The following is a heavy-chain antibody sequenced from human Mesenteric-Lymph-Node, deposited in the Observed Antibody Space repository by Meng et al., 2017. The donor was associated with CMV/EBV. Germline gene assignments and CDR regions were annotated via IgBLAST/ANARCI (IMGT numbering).Heavy chain of an antibody. CDR1: GFIFSDYY. Sequence: GEALKILCAASGFIFSDYYMNWIRQAPGKGLECVSYISSSGSSIYYADSVKGRFTISRVNAKNSLYLQMNSLRAEDTAVYYCARDGRDSNPDYWGQGTLVTVSS. CDR3: ARDGRDSNPDY. D-gene: IGHD4-11*01. V-gene: IGHV3-11*04. J-gene: IGHJ4*02. CDR2: ISSSGSSI.